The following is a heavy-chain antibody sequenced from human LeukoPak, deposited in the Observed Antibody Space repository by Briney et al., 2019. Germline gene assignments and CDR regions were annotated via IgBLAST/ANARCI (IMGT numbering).Heavy chain of an antibody. CDR2: TYPDDSET. V-gene: IGHV5-51*01. Sequence: GESLKISCKGSGYSFASYWIGWVRQMPGKGLEWMGITYPDDSETRYSASFQGQVTISADKSISIAYLQWSCLKASDTAMYYCARFLGPSGGLDYWGQGTRVTVSS. CDR1: GYSFASYW. J-gene: IGHJ4*02. CDR3: ARFLGPSGGLDY. D-gene: IGHD3/OR15-3a*01.